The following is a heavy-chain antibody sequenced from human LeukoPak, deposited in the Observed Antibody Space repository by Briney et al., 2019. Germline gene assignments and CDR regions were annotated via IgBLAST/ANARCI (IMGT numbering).Heavy chain of an antibody. CDR2: IYPGDSDT. Sequence: GESLKISCEASGYSFPIYWCAWVRQAPGKGLEWMGNIYPGDSDTRYSPSFRGQVTISVDKSVSTAYLHFSSLRASDTAIYYCARNPRLDFWGQGTPVTV. CDR1: GYSFPIYW. J-gene: IGHJ4*02. CDR3: ARNPRLDF. V-gene: IGHV5-51*01.